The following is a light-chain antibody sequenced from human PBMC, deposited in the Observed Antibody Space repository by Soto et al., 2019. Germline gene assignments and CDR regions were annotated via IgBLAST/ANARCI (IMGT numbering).Light chain of an antibody. CDR1: SSDVGAYNY. Sequence: QSALTQPASVSGSPGQSVTISCSGSSSDVGAYNYVSWYQRHPGKAPKLMIYDVTNRPSGVSNRFSGSKSRNTASLTISGLQAEDEADYFCSSYTSSSTVVFGGGTKLTVL. J-gene: IGLJ3*02. V-gene: IGLV2-14*01. CDR2: DVT. CDR3: SSYTSSSTVV.